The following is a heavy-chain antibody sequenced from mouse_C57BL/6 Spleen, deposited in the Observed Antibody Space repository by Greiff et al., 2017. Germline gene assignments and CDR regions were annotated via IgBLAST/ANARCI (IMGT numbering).Heavy chain of an antibody. J-gene: IGHJ4*01. CDR2: IDPSDSET. V-gene: IGHV1-52*01. CDR1: GYTFTSYW. Sequence: QVQLQQPGAELVRPGSSVKLSCKASGYTFTSYWMHWVKQRPIQGLEWIGNIDPSDSETHYNQKFKDKATLTVDKSSSTAYMQLSSLTSEDSAVYYCARSEYYYAMDYWGQGTSVTVSS. CDR3: ARSEYYYAMDY.